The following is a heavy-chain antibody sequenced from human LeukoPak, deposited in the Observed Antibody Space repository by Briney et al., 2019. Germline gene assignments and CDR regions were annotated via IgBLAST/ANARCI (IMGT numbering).Heavy chain of an antibody. D-gene: IGHD6-19*01. V-gene: IGHV4-39*01. J-gene: IGHJ4*02. CDR2: MDYSGRT. Sequence: SETLSLTCNVSGGSLGSRGYHWVWIRQPPGKGLEWFGSMDYSGRTYHNPSPRSRVTISVDASKNQLSLNQFSLKLTSVTAADTAVYYCARQIEVPGAIDYWGQGTLVSVSS. CDR1: GGSLGSRGYH. CDR3: ARQIEVPGAIDY.